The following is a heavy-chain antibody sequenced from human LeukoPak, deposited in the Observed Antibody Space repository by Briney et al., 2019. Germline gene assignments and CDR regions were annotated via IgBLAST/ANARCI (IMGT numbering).Heavy chain of an antibody. D-gene: IGHD3-3*01. V-gene: IGHV3-30*18. Sequence: PGGSLRLSCAASGFTFSSYGMHWVRQAPGKGLEWVAVISYDGSNKYYADSVKGRFTISRDNSKNTLYLQMNSLRAEDTAVYYCAKDHQPTIFGVVIIRMMVDYWGQGTLVTVSS. CDR1: GFTFSSYG. J-gene: IGHJ4*02. CDR3: AKDHQPTIFGVVIIRMMVDY. CDR2: ISYDGSNK.